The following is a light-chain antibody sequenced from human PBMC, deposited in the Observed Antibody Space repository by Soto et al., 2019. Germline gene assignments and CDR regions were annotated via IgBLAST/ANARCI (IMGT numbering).Light chain of an antibody. V-gene: IGLV1-44*01. CDR1: SSNIGSNS. CDR3: AAWDDSLNGYV. J-gene: IGLJ1*01. CDR2: SND. Sequence: VLTQPPSASGTPGQRVTISCSGSSSNIGSNSVNWYQQLPGTAPKLLIYSNDRRPSGVPDRFSGSKSGTSASLAISGLQSEGEADYYCAAWDDSLNGYVF.